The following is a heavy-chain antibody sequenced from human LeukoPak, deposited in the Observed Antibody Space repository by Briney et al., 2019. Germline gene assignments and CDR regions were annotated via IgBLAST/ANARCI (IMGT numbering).Heavy chain of an antibody. CDR1: GFTFSTYW. D-gene: IGHD5-18*01. V-gene: IGHV3-74*01. CDR3: ARDRPGNTAIDY. CDR2: IHSDGRSA. J-gene: IGHJ4*02. Sequence: GGSLRLSCAASGFTFSTYWMHWVRQAPGKGLVWVSRIHSDGRSASYADSVNGRFTISRDNAKNTLYLQMNSLRAEDTAVYYCARDRPGNTAIDYWGQGTLVTVSS.